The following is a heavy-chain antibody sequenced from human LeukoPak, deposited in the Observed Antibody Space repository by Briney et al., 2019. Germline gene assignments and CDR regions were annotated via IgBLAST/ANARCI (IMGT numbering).Heavy chain of an antibody. CDR3: AKDLGYCSSTSCFLDY. CDR1: GFTFSSYA. Sequence: GGSLRLSCAASGFTFSSYAMSWVRQAPGKGLEWVSAISGSGGSTYYADSAKGRFTISRDNSKNTLYLQMNSLRAEDTAVYYCAKDLGYCSSTSCFLDYWGQGTLVTVSS. V-gene: IGHV3-23*01. CDR2: ISGSGGST. J-gene: IGHJ4*02. D-gene: IGHD2-2*01.